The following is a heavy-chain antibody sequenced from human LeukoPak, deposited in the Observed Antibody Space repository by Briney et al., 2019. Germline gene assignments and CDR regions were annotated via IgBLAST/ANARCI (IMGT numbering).Heavy chain of an antibody. Sequence: SETLSLTCTVSGGSISRGDYYWSWIRQPPGKGLEWIGYIYYSGSTYYNPSLKSRVTISVDTSKNQFSLKLSSVTAADTAVYYCARDGLSPVVPNCSSTSCYDYYYGMDVWGQGTRSPSP. D-gene: IGHD2-2*01. CDR2: IYYSGST. V-gene: IGHV4-30-4*01. J-gene: IGHJ6*02. CDR3: ARDGLSPVVPNCSSTSCYDYYYGMDV. CDR1: GGSISRGDYY.